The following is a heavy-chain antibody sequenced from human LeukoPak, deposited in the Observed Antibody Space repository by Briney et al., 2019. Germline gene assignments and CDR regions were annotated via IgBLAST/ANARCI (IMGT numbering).Heavy chain of an antibody. CDR1: GGSISSYY. V-gene: IGHV4-59*01. CDR2: IYYSGST. CDR3: ARGSRYSSSWFYFYY. D-gene: IGHD6-13*01. J-gene: IGHJ4*02. Sequence: PSETLSLTCTVSGGSISSYYWSWIRQPPGKGLEWIGYIYYSGSTNYNPSLKSRVTISVDTSKNQFSLKLSSVTAADTAVYYCARGSRYSSSWFYFYYWGQGTLVTVSS.